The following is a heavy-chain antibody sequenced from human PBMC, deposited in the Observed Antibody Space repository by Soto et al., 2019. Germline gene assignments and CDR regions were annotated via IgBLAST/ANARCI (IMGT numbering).Heavy chain of an antibody. CDR2: IIPIFGTA. V-gene: IGHV1-69*13. J-gene: IGHJ4*02. CDR1: GGTFSSYA. CDR3: ARHWEYSGYSPSYYFDY. Sequence: SVKVSCKASGGTFSSYAISWVRQAPGQGLEWMGGIIPIFGTANYAQKFQGRVTITADESTSTAYMELSSLRSEDTAVYYCARHWEYSGYSPSYYFDYWGQGTLVTVSS. D-gene: IGHD5-12*01.